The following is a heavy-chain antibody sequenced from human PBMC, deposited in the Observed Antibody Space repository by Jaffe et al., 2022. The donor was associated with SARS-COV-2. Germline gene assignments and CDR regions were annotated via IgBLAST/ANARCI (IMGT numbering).Heavy chain of an antibody. CDR3: ARDLGTTGHYYYGMDV. CDR1: GFTFSSYS. J-gene: IGHJ6*02. D-gene: IGHD4-17*01. V-gene: IGHV3-21*01. Sequence: EVQLVESGGGLVKPGGSLRLSCAASGFTFSSYSMNWVRQAPGKGLEWVSSISSSSSYIYYADSVKGRFTISRDNAKNSLYLQMNSLRAEDTAVYYCARDLGTTGHYYYGMDVWGQGTTVTVSS. CDR2: ISSSSSYI.